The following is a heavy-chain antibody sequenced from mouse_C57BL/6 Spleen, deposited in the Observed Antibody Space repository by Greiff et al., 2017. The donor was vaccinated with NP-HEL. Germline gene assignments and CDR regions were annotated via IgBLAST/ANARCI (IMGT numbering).Heavy chain of an antibody. Sequence: QVQLQQSGAELVRPGTSVKVSCKASGYAFTNYLIEWVKQRPGQGLEWIGVINPGSGGTNYNEKFKGKATLTADKSSGTAYMQLSSLTSEDSAVYFCARGGELGLEFAYWGQGTLVTVAA. V-gene: IGHV1-54*01. CDR2: INPGSGGT. D-gene: IGHD4-1*01. CDR3: ARGGELGLEFAY. J-gene: IGHJ3*01. CDR1: GYAFTNYL.